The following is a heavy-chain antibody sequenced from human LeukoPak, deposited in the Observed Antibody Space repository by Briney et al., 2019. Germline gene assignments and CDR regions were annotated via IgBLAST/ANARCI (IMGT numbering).Heavy chain of an antibody. Sequence: SETLSLTCTVSGYSISSGYYWGWIRQPPGKGLEWIGTIYYSGSTYYNPSLTSRVTISVDTSKNQFSLKLSSVTAADTAVYYCARHKDYYYSYMDVWGKGTTVTISS. V-gene: IGHV4-38-2*02. CDR1: GYSISSGYY. J-gene: IGHJ6*03. CDR2: IYYSGST. CDR3: ARHKDYYYSYMDV.